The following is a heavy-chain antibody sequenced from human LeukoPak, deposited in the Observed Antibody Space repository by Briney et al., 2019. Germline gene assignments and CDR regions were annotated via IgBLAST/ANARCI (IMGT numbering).Heavy chain of an antibody. D-gene: IGHD6-6*01. CDR1: GFTFSSYW. J-gene: IGHJ4*02. Sequence: GGSLRLPCAASGFTFSSYWMSWVRQAPGKGLEWVANIKQDGSEKYYVDSVKGRFTISRDNAKNSLYLQMNSLRAEDTAVYYCASEYSSSWTHYFDYWGQGTLVTVSS. CDR3: ASEYSSSWTHYFDY. CDR2: IKQDGSEK. V-gene: IGHV3-7*01.